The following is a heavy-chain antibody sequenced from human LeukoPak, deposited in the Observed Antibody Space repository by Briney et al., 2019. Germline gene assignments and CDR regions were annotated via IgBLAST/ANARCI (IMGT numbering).Heavy chain of an antibody. CDR1: GGSISGSSYY. J-gene: IGHJ4*02. Sequence: SETLSLTCTVSGGSISGSSYYWGWIRQPPGRGLEWIGSIYYSGSTYYNPSLKSRVTISIDTSSNQFSLRLRSVTAADTAVYYCARGHSSSWFYFDNWGQGSLVTVSS. V-gene: IGHV4-39*07. CDR2: IYYSGST. D-gene: IGHD6-13*01. CDR3: ARGHSSSWFYFDN.